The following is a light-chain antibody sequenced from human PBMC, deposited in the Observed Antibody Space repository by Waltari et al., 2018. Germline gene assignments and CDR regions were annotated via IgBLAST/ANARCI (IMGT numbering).Light chain of an antibody. CDR2: GAS. Sequence: EIVMTQSPATLSVSPGERATLSCRASQSISSQLAWYQQKPGQAPRLLIYGASTRATVIPARFSGSGSGAELTLTISSLQSEDFAVDFCQQYHESPPITFGPGTKVDIK. V-gene: IGKV3-15*01. J-gene: IGKJ3*01. CDR1: QSISSQ. CDR3: QQYHESPPIT.